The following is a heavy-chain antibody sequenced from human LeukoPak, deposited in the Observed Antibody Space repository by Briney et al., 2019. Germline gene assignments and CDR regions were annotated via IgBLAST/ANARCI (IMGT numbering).Heavy chain of an antibody. D-gene: IGHD1-26*01. CDR2: INHSGST. V-gene: IGHV4-34*01. Sequence: SETLSLTCAVYGGSFSGYYWSWIRQPPGKGLEWIGEINHSGSTNYNPSLKSRFTISLDTPKTQLSLKLSSVTAADTAVYYCARGGQHSGSYFKTLRYYYYYMDVWGKGTTVTVSS. CDR1: GGSFSGYY. CDR3: ARGGQHSGSYFKTLRYYYYYMDV. J-gene: IGHJ6*03.